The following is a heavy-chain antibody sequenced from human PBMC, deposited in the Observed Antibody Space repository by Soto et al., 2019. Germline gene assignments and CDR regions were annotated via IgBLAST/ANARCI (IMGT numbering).Heavy chain of an antibody. J-gene: IGHJ4*02. V-gene: IGHV3-21*06. CDR3: ARESEDLTSNFDY. CDR1: GYTFTRYS. Sequence: GGSLRLSCAASGYTFTRYSMNWVRQAPGKGLEWVSSISSTTNYIYYGDSMKGRFTISRDNAKNSLYLEMNSLRAEDTAVYYCARESEDLTSNFDYWGQGTLVTVSS. CDR2: ISSTTNYI.